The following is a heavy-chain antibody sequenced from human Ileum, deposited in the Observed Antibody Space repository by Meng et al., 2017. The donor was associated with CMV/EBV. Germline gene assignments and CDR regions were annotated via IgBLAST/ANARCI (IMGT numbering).Heavy chain of an antibody. Sequence: GESLKISCAASGFTFSAYDMHWVRQTAGKGLEWVSAISTADGRHYADSVKGRFTISRDNAKNSLYLQMSSLRAGDTAVYYCAREYVDTGYWYFDLWGRGTPVTVSS. J-gene: IGHJ2*01. CDR1: GFTFSAYD. CDR2: ISTADGR. CDR3: AREYVDTGYWYFDL. D-gene: IGHD3-16*01. V-gene: IGHV3-13*01.